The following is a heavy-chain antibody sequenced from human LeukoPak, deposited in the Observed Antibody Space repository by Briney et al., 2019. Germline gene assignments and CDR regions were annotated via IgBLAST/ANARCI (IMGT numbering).Heavy chain of an antibody. CDR3: FRAEEGIRDFDP. V-gene: IGHV4-59*08. D-gene: IGHD3-9*01. J-gene: IGHJ5*02. CDR2: IDYSGDT. Sequence: SETLTLTCTVSCGSISGNDWILIRQPPGKALEWIAYIDYSGDTNSNPSLKSRVTSSVDRSKNQFSLRLNSVTAADTAFYFFFRAEEGIRDFDPWGQGTLVTVSS. CDR1: CGSISGND.